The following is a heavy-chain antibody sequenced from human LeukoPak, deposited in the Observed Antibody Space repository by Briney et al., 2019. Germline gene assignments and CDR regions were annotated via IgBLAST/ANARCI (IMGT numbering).Heavy chain of an antibody. J-gene: IGHJ5*02. CDR3: ARKSVYVKYNWFDP. Sequence: GASVKVSCKASGYTFTNYEINWVRQATGQGLEWMGWMNPNSGNTGYAQKFQGRFIITRNTSISTAYMELSSLTSEDTAVYYCARKSVYVKYNWFDPWGQGTLVTVS. CDR2: MNPNSGNT. V-gene: IGHV1-8*03. D-gene: IGHD5/OR15-5a*01. CDR1: GYTFTNYE.